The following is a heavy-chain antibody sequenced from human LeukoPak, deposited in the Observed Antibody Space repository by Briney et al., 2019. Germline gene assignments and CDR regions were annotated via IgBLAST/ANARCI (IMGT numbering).Heavy chain of an antibody. D-gene: IGHD1-26*01. CDR1: GLTFSYAW. Sequence: GGSLRLSCAASGLTFSYAWMSWVRQTPGKGLEWVGRIKSTTDGGTIDYAAPVKGRFTISRDDSRNTLYVQMNSLKTEDTAVYYCTTTGGSYPFDYWGQGTLVTVSS. CDR3: TTTGGSYPFDY. J-gene: IGHJ4*02. V-gene: IGHV3-15*01. CDR2: IKSTTDGGTI.